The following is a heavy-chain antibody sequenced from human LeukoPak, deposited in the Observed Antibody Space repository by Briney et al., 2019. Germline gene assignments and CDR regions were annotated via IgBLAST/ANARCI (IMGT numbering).Heavy chain of an antibody. Sequence: SETLSLTCTVSGGSMSNYYWSWIRQSPGKGLEWIGYIHYSGSTNYNPSLKSRVTISVDTSKNQFSLKLSSVTAADTAVYFCARDQKSTSCYAYWGPGTLVTVSS. V-gene: IGHV4-59*01. CDR1: GGSMSNYY. J-gene: IGHJ4*02. CDR2: IHYSGST. D-gene: IGHD2-2*01. CDR3: ARDQKSTSCYAY.